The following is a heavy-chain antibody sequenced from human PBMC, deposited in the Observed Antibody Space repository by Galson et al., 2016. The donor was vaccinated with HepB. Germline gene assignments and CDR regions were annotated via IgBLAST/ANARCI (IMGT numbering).Heavy chain of an antibody. Sequence: SETLSLTCGVSGDSISNDKWWTWVRQPPGKGLEWIGETHHRRGTNSNPSLKSRVTLSVDKSKNQFSLSLNSVTAADTAIYYCARGGDWKCDYWGRGIQITVSS. CDR1: GDSISNDKW. CDR2: THHRRGT. V-gene: IGHV4-4*02. D-gene: IGHD2-21*02. J-gene: IGHJ4*02. CDR3: ARGGDWKCDY.